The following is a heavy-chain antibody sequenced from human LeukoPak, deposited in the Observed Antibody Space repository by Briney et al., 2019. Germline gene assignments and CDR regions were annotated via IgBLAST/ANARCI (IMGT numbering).Heavy chain of an antibody. Sequence: PGGSLRLSCAASGFTFSSYSMNWVRQAPGKGLEWVSSISSSSSYIYYADSVKGRFTISRDNAKNSLYLQMNSLRAEDTAVYYCARVPRMVSAFDIWGQGTMVTVSS. CDR2: ISSSSSYI. CDR1: GFTFSSYS. V-gene: IGHV3-21*01. J-gene: IGHJ3*02. D-gene: IGHD3-10*01. CDR3: ARVPRMVSAFDI.